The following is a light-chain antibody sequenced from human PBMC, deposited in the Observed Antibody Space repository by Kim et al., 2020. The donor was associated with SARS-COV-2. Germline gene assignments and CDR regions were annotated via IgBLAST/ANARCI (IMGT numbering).Light chain of an antibody. V-gene: IGLV3-19*01. J-gene: IGLJ2*01. CDR2: GKN. CDR1: SLRIYY. CDR3: NSRDSSGHHL. Sequence: VDLGQTVRITCQGDSLRIYYASWYQEKPGQAPVLVIYGKNNRPSGIPDRFSGSSSGNTASLTITGAQAEDEADYYCNSRDSSGHHLFGGGTQLTVL.